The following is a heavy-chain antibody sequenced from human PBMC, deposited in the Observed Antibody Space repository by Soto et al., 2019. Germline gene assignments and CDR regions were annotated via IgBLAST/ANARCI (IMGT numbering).Heavy chain of an antibody. CDR2: INDRGTI. Sequence: QVQLQQWGAGPLRPLETLSLTCGVSGGSFSGYYWAWIRQSPGKGLEGIGEINDRGTINYNPSLKSRVRFSLDTSKNHYSLNLRSVTAADPAVYYCARESHDILTGPPWVWYFDLWGRGTLVTVSS. CDR3: ARESHDILTGPPWVWYFDL. J-gene: IGHJ2*01. CDR1: GGSFSGYY. D-gene: IGHD3-9*01. V-gene: IGHV4-34*01.